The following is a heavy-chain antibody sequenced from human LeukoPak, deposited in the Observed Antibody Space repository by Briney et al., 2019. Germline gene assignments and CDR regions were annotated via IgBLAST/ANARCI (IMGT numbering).Heavy chain of an antibody. J-gene: IGHJ4*02. CDR1: GFTFSSYA. Sequence: PGGSLRLSCAASGFTFSSYAMHWVRQAPGKGLEWVAVISYDGSNKYYADSVKGRFTISRDNSKNTLYLQMNSLRAEDTAVYYCASLPTYWGQGTLVTVSS. D-gene: IGHD1-1*01. V-gene: IGHV3-30*04. CDR3: ASLPTY. CDR2: ISYDGSNK.